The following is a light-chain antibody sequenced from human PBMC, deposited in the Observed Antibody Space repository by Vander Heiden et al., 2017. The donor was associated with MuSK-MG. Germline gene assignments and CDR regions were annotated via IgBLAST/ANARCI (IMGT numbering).Light chain of an antibody. Sequence: DVQMTPSPSTLSASVGDRVTITCRASQSVGMWLAWYQLKPGKAPKLLIDRASSLESGVPSRFSGSGSGTEFTLTINSLQPDDFATYYCQQFDSYLTFGGGTKVEIK. J-gene: IGKJ4*01. CDR2: RAS. V-gene: IGKV1-5*03. CDR1: QSVGMW. CDR3: QQFDSYLT.